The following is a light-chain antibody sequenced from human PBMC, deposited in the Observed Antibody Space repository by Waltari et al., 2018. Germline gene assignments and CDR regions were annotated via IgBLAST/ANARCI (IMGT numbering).Light chain of an antibody. CDR1: KLVYKS. CDR2: YDH. J-gene: IGLJ3*02. CDR3: QVWDSSTDHSWV. V-gene: IGLV3-21*04. Sequence: SYVLTQPPSVSVAPGETARITCGGDKLVYKSVHWYQQRPGQAPVLVISYDHDRPSVIPGLFSGSKSGNTATLTIIRVEAGDAADYYCQVWDSSTDHSWVFGGVTRLTVL.